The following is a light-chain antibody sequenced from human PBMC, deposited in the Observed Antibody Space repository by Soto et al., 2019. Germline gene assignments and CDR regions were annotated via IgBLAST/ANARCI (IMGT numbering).Light chain of an antibody. CDR3: QQFNSYHWT. V-gene: IGKV1-13*02. J-gene: IGKJ1*01. CDR1: QGISSA. CDR2: DAS. Sequence: AIQLTQSPSSLSASVGDRVTITCRASQGISSALAWYQQKPGKAPKLLIYDASSLESGVPSRFSGSGSGTDFTLTISRLQPEDFATYYCQQFNSYHWTFGQGTKVEIK.